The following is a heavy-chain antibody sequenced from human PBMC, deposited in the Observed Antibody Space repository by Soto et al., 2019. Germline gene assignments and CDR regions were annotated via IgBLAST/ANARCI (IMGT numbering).Heavy chain of an antibody. CDR1: GGTLSSYA. V-gene: IGHV1-69*13. J-gene: IGHJ4*02. Sequence: GAPVKACSKASGGTLSSYAISWLRQAPGQGLEWMGGIIPIFGTANYAQKFQGRVTITADESTSTAYMELSSLRSEDTAVYYCAITGAMRVVGKRYYFDYWGQGTLVTVSS. CDR3: AITGAMRVVGKRYYFDY. CDR2: IIPIFGTA. D-gene: IGHD3-22*01.